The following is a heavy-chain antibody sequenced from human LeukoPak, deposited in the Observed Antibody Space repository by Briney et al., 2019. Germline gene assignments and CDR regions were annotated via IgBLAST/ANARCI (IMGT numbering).Heavy chain of an antibody. Sequence: LSLTCTVSGGSISSYYWSWIRQPPGKGLEWVSYISSSGSTIYYADSVKGRFTISRDNAKNSLYLQMNSLRAEDTAVYYCARGDSYSNGRFDYWGQGTLVTVSS. V-gene: IGHV3-11*01. CDR3: ARGDSYSNGRFDY. CDR2: ISSSGSTI. CDR1: GGSISSYY. D-gene: IGHD6-25*01. J-gene: IGHJ4*02.